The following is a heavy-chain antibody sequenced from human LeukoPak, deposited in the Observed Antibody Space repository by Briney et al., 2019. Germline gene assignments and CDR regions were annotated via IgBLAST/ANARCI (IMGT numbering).Heavy chain of an antibody. V-gene: IGHV3-30*19. J-gene: IGHJ4*02. CDR3: ARTYYYDSSGYLDY. CDR1: GSTFSSYG. CDR2: ISYDGSNK. Sequence: GGSLRLSCAASGSTFSSYGMHWVRPAPGKGLEWVAVISYDGSNKYSADSVKGRFTISRDNSKNTLYLQMNSLRAEDTAVYYCARTYYYDSSGYLDYWGQGTLVTVSS. D-gene: IGHD3-22*01.